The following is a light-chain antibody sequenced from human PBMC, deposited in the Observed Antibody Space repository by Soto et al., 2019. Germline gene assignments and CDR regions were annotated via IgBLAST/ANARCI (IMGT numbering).Light chain of an antibody. V-gene: IGKV1-33*01. Sequence: DIQKTQSPSSLSASVGDRVTITCQASQDINKYLNWYHQKPGKAPTLLIYDVSNLQKGVPSRFSGSGSGAYFRLTISSLQPEDSATYYCQQSYTTVYSFGQGTKVDI. CDR1: QDINKY. CDR3: QQSYTTVYS. J-gene: IGKJ2*01. CDR2: DVS.